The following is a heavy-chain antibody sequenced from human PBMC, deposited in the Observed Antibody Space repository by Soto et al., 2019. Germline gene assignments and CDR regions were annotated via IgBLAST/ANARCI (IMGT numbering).Heavy chain of an antibody. Sequence: QVKLVQSGAEVKKPGASVKVSCKASGYTFTSYAFSWVRQAPGQGLEWMAWINAYNGNTKYAQKLQGRVTITTDTSTSTAYMERRSLRSDDTAVYYCARDGPPMDYWGQGTLVTVSS. CDR1: GYTFTSYA. CDR2: INAYNGNT. CDR3: ARDGPPMDY. D-gene: IGHD2-2*01. J-gene: IGHJ4*02. V-gene: IGHV1-18*01.